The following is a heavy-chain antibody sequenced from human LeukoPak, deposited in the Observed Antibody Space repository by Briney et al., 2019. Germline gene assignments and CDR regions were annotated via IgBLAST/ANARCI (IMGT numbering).Heavy chain of an antibody. CDR2: IYHSGST. CDR1: GYSISSGYY. CDR3: ARTYFGSGTYYSPYSTSYYGMDV. D-gene: IGHD3-10*01. J-gene: IGHJ6*02. Sequence: PSETLSLTCSVSGYSISSGYYWGWIRQPPGKGLEWIGSIYHSGSTNYNPSLKSRVIISLDTSKNQFSLKLSSVTAADTAVYYCARTYFGSGTYYSPYSTSYYGMDVWGQGTTVTVSS. V-gene: IGHV4-38-2*01.